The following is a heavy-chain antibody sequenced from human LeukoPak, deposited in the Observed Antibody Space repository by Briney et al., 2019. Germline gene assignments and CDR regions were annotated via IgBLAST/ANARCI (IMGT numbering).Heavy chain of an antibody. CDR2: IYYSGST. CDR1: GVSISSGDYY. Sequence: SETLSLTCTVSGVSISSGDYYWSWIRQPPGKGLEWIGYIYYSGSTYYNPSLKSRVTISVDTSKNQFSLKLSSVTAADTAVYYCARVQAYYYDSSGYSYYFDYWGQGTLVTVSS. J-gene: IGHJ4*02. CDR3: ARVQAYYYDSSGYSYYFDY. D-gene: IGHD3-22*01. V-gene: IGHV4-30-4*01.